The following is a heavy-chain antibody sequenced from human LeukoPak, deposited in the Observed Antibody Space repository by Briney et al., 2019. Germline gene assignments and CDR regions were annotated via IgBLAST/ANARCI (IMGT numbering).Heavy chain of an antibody. V-gene: IGHV3-48*01. CDR2: ITSGRVSM. Sequence: GGSLRLSCAASGFTFSSHHIHWVRQAPGKGLEWVSYITSGRVSMYYADSVKGRFTISRDNARNSVHLHMNSLRADDTAVYYCASQSFARFDPWGQGTLVTVSS. CDR3: ASQSFARFDP. J-gene: IGHJ5*02. CDR1: GFTFSSHH. D-gene: IGHD3-16*01.